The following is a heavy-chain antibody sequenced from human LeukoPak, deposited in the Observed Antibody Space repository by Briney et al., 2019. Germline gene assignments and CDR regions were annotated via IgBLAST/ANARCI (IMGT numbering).Heavy chain of an antibody. J-gene: IGHJ4*02. CDR2: IYSGTI. D-gene: IGHD3-10*01. CDR3: ARHYYYGSGSYPVCFDY. V-gene: IGHV3-53*01. CDR1: GFTVSSNS. Sequence: GGSLRLSCTVSGFTVSSNSMSWVRQAPGKGLEWVSFIYSGTIHYSDSVKGRFTISRDNSKNTLYLQMNSLRAEDTAVYYCARHYYYGSGSYPVCFDYWGQGTLVTVSS.